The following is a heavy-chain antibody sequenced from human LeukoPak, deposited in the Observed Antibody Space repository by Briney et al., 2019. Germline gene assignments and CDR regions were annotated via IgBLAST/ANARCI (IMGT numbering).Heavy chain of an antibody. J-gene: IGHJ6*03. CDR2: IRSKVNSYAT. Sequence: GGSLRLSCAASGFTFSGSAMHWVRQASGKGLEWVGRIRSKVNSYATAYAASVKGRFTISRDNSKNTLYLHVNSLRAEDTAVYYCARDPGYCSGGSCQYYYYYYMDVWGKGTTVTVSS. V-gene: IGHV3-73*01. CDR1: GFTFSGSA. D-gene: IGHD2-15*01. CDR3: ARDPGYCSGGSCQYYYYYYMDV.